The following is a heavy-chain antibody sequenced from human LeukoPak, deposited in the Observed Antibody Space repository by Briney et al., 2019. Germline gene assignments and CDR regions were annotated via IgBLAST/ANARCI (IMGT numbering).Heavy chain of an antibody. J-gene: IGHJ6*03. D-gene: IGHD6-19*01. CDR2: LYTSGST. CDR1: GGSISSGNYY. Sequence: KPSETLSLTCTVSGGSISSGNYYWSWIRQPAGEGLEWIGRLYTSGSTSYNPSLKSRVTISVDTSKNQFSLKLSSVTAADTAVYYCAREKGGWYEPYMDVWGKGTTVTISS. CDR3: AREKGGWYEPYMDV. V-gene: IGHV4-61*02.